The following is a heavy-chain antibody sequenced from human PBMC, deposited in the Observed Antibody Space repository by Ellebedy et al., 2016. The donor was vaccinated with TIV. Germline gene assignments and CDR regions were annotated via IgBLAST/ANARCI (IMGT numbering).Heavy chain of an antibody. J-gene: IGHJ4*02. CDR3: ARHSQGALAAGDY. D-gene: IGHD6-13*01. V-gene: IGHV4-39*01. Sequence: MPSETLSLTCTVPGDSMSSTNYYWGWMRQPPGKGLEWIGSIYYTGSTYHNPSLRSRVTLSLDTSNKQFSLKLSSVTAADTAVYYGARHSQGALAAGDYWGQGTLVTVSS. CDR1: GDSMSSTNYY. CDR2: IYYTGST.